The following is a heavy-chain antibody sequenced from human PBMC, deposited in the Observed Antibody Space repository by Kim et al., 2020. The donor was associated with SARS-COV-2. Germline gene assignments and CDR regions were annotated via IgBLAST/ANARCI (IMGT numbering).Heavy chain of an antibody. V-gene: IGHV4-34*01. J-gene: IGHJ4*02. CDR3: ASGIGGSSGHY. CDR1: GGSFSGFY. CDR2: INHSGST. Sequence: SETLSLTCAVYGGSFSGFYWSWIRQPPGKGLEWIGEINHSGSTNYNPSLRSRVNISVDTSKNQFSLKLRSVTAAATAMYYCASGIGGSSGHYWGQGTLLTVTS. D-gene: IGHD1-26*01.